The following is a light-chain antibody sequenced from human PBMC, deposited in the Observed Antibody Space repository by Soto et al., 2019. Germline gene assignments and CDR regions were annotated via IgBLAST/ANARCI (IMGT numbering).Light chain of an antibody. V-gene: IGKV4-1*01. CDR2: WAS. CDR1: QSGLHSSNNKKY. Sequence: SQAVSLGERATINCKSSQSGLHSSNNKKYLAWYQQKPGQPPKLLIYWASTRESGVPDRFRGSGSGTDFTLTISSLQAEDVAVYYCQQYYSTPFTFGPGTKVDIK. J-gene: IGKJ3*01. CDR3: QQYYSTPFT.